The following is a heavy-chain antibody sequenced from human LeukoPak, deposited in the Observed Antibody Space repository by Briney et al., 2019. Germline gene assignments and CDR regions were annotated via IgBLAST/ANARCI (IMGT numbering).Heavy chain of an antibody. V-gene: IGHV1-69*04. Sequence: AAVTVSCKASAGTFISYAIIWVRQAPGEGREGMARIIRSFGIANYAQKFQGRVTITTDKHTSTEYMELSRLRSEDTAVYYCARATTVIHASVLEFDPGGQAPLVTVS. J-gene: IGHJ5*02. CDR1: AGTFISYA. D-gene: IGHD4-17*01. CDR3: ARATTVIHASVLEFDP. CDR2: IIRSFGIA.